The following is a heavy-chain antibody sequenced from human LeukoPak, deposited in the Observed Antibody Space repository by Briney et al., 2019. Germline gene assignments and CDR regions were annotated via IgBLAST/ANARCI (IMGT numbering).Heavy chain of an antibody. V-gene: IGHV3-21*01. CDR2: ISGNSRYI. CDR3: ARDAGDFDLS. CDR1: GFTFSTYS. D-gene: IGHD3-10*01. J-gene: IGHJ5*02. Sequence: GGSLRLSCAASGFTFSTYSMNWVRQAPGKGLEWVSSISGNSRYIYYADSVKGRFTISRDNAKNSLYLQMNGPRAEDTAVYYCARDAGDFDLSWGQGTLVTVSS.